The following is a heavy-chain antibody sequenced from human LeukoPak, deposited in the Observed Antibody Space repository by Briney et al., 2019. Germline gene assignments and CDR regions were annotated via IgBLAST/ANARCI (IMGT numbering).Heavy chain of an antibody. CDR2: ISAYNGNT. D-gene: IGHD5-18*01. CDR3: ARVFGGYSYGTPIDY. CDR1: GYTFTSYG. J-gene: IGHJ4*02. Sequence: GASVKVSCKASGYTFTSYGISWVRQAPGQGLEWMGWISAYNGNTNYAQKLQGRVTMTTDTSTSTAYMELRSLRSDDTAVYYCARVFGGYSYGTPIDYWGQGTLVTVSS. V-gene: IGHV1-18*01.